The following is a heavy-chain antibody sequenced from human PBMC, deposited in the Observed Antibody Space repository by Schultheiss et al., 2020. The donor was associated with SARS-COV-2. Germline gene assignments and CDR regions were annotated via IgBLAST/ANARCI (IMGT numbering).Heavy chain of an antibody. CDR2: ISGRGRSP. V-gene: IGHV3-23*01. Sequence: GESLKISCAASGFTFSSYAMAWVRQAPGKGLEWVSGISGRGRSPYLADSVKGRFTISRDNSINTLYLQMNSLRAEDTAVYYCARDSSSGTYCLDYWGQGTLVTVSS. D-gene: IGHD1-26*01. CDR3: ARDSSSGTYCLDY. CDR1: GFTFSSYA. J-gene: IGHJ4*02.